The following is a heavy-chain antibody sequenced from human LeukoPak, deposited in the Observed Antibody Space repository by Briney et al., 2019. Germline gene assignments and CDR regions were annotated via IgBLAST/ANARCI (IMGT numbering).Heavy chain of an antibody. CDR1: GGSISSSSYY. Sequence: PSETLSLTCTVSGGSISSSSYYWDWIRQPPGKGREWIGSLYYSGSTYYNPSLKSRVTISVDTSKNQFSLKLSSVTAADTAVFYCARRSYYDSSAIFDYWGQGTLVTVSS. CDR2: LYYSGST. D-gene: IGHD3-22*01. V-gene: IGHV4-39*01. CDR3: ARRSYYDSSAIFDY. J-gene: IGHJ4*02.